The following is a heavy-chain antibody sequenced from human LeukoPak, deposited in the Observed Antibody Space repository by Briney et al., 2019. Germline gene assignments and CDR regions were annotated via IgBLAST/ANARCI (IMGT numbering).Heavy chain of an antibody. CDR2: ISSSSSYI. J-gene: IGHJ4*02. V-gene: IGHV3-21*01. D-gene: IGHD5/OR15-5a*01. CDR3: ARVPSLGLSSLY. Sequence: GGSLRLSCAASGFTFSSYSMNWVRQAPGKGLEWVSSISSSSSYIYYADSVKGRFTISRDNAKNSLYMQMNSLRDEDTAVYYCARVPSLGLSSLYWGQGTLVTVSS. CDR1: GFTFSSYS.